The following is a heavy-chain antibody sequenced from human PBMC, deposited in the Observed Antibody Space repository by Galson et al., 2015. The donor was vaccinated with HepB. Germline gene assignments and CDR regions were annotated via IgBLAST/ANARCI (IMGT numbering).Heavy chain of an antibody. CDR2: ISGYNGNT. CDR1: GYTFTTYG. Sequence: SVKVSCKASGYTFTTYGISWVRQAPGQGLEWMGWISGYNGNTNYAQNLQGRVTMTTDTSTSTAYMEVRSLRSDDTAVYYCARSYSGTTATPLVLWGQGTLVTVSS. V-gene: IGHV1-18*04. J-gene: IGHJ4*02. CDR3: ARSYSGTTATPLVL. D-gene: IGHD4-17*01.